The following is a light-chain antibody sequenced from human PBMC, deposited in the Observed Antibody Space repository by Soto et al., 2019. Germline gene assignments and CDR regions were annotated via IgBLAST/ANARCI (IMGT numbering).Light chain of an antibody. CDR2: SAS. J-gene: IGKJ2*01. Sequence: DIQMTQSPSSVSASVGDRVSITCWASQGISSWLAWYQQKPGGAPRLLIYSASTLQRGVPSRFSGSGSGTDFTLTISSLQPEDFATYYCLQAKSFPYTFGQGTTLEVK. CDR3: LQAKSFPYT. V-gene: IGKV1-12*01. CDR1: QGISSW.